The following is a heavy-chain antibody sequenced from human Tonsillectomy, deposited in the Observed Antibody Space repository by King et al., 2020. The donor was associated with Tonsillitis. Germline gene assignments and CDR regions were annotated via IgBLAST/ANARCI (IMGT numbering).Heavy chain of an antibody. CDR2: IYTSGST. J-gene: IGHJ6*03. CDR3: AREDTLGATTLSYYYYYYMDV. D-gene: IGHD1-26*01. Sequence: VQLQESGPGLVKPSETLSLTCTVSGGSISSYYWSWIRQPAGKGLEWIGRIYTSGSTNYNPSLQSRVTMSVDTSKNQFSLKLSSVTAADTAVYYCAREDTLGATTLSYYYYYYMDVWGKGTTVTVSS. V-gene: IGHV4-4*07. CDR1: GGSISSYY.